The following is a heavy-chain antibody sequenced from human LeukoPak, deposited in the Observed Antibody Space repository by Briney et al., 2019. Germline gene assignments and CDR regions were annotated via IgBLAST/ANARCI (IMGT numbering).Heavy chain of an antibody. CDR1: GFTFSSYA. CDR2: ISGSGGST. Sequence: GGSLRLSCAASGFTFSSYALSWVRQAPGKGLEWVSAISGSGGSTYYADSVKGRFTISRDNPKNTLYLQMNSLRAEDTAVYYCAKDPANWYYYDSSGYPDYWGQGTLVTVSS. CDR3: AKDPANWYYYDSSGYPDY. V-gene: IGHV3-23*01. J-gene: IGHJ4*02. D-gene: IGHD3-22*01.